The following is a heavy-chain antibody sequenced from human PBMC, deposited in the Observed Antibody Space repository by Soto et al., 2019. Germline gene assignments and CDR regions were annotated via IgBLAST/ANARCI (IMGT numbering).Heavy chain of an antibody. Sequence: SETLSLTCTVSGGSISSYYWSWIRQPPGKRLEWIGYIYYSGSTNYNPSLKSRVTISVDTSKNQFSLKLSSVTAADTAVYYCARGGKYSTYFNYWGQGTPVTVSS. D-gene: IGHD3-16*01. CDR1: GGSISSYY. V-gene: IGHV4-59*01. J-gene: IGHJ4*02. CDR3: ARGGKYSTYFNY. CDR2: IYYSGST.